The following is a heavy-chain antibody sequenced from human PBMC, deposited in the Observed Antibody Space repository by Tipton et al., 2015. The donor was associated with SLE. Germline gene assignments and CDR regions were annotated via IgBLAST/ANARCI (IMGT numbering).Heavy chain of an antibody. D-gene: IGHD3-22*01. Sequence: TLSLTCTVSGGSVSSFYWSWIRRPPGKGLEWIGYISYSGSTNYAPSLKSRVTISMDTSKSQFSLTLKSVTAADTAVYFCARGELIEGFDPWGQGTLVTVAA. V-gene: IGHV4-59*02. CDR2: ISYSGST. J-gene: IGHJ5*02. CDR1: GGSVSSFY. CDR3: ARGELIEGFDP.